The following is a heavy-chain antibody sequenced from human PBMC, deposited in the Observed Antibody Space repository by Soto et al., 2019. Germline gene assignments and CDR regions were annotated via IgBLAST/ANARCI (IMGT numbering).Heavy chain of an antibody. V-gene: IGHV3-53*01. Sequence: GGSLRLSCAASGFTVSSNYMSWVRQAPGKGLEWVSVIYSGGSTYYADSVKGRFTISRDNSKNTLYLQMNSLRAEDTAVYYCARDLHDSSGYFAPRYGMDVWGQGTTVTVSS. CDR2: IYSGGST. CDR3: ARDLHDSSGYFAPRYGMDV. D-gene: IGHD3-22*01. CDR1: GFTVSSNY. J-gene: IGHJ6*02.